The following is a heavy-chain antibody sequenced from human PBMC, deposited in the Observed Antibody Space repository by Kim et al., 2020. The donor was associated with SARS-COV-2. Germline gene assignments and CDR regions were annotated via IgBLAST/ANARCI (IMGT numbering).Heavy chain of an antibody. J-gene: IGHJ4*02. V-gene: IGHV3-33*05. CDR3: AREDITFGGVEDY. Sequence: GGCLRLSCAVSGFTFNRHGMHWVRQAPGKGLEWVAVISYDGSNKYYADSVKGRFTISRDNSKNTLYLQMNSLRAEDTAVYYCAREDITFGGVEDYWGQGTLVTVSS. CDR1: GFTFNRHG. D-gene: IGHD3-16*01. CDR2: ISYDGSNK.